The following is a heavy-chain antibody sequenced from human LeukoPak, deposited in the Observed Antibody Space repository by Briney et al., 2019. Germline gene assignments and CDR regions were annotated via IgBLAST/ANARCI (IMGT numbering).Heavy chain of an antibody. Sequence: SETLSLTCTVSGGSVSSGSYYWNWIRQPAGKGLEWIGRIYSSGSTNYNPSLKSRVTISVDTSKNQFSLKLSSVTAADTAVYYCARWSITPDAFDIWGQGTMVTVSS. CDR3: ARWSITPDAFDI. V-gene: IGHV4-61*02. CDR1: GGSVSSGSYY. D-gene: IGHD3-10*01. J-gene: IGHJ3*02. CDR2: IYSSGST.